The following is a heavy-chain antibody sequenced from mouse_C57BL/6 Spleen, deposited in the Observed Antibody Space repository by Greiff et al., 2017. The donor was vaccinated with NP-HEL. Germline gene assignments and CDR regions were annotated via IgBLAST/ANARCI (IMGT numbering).Heavy chain of an antibody. CDR2: IDPSDSET. CDR1: GYTFTSYW. Sequence: QVQLQQPGAELVRPGSSVKLSCKASGYTFTSYWMHWVKQRPIQGLEWIGNIDPSDSETHYNQKFKDKATLTVDKSSSTAYMQLSSLTSEDSAVYSCERSMGVRLFDYWGQGTPLTVSS. J-gene: IGHJ2*01. CDR3: ERSMGVRLFDY. V-gene: IGHV1-52*01. D-gene: IGHD2-14*01.